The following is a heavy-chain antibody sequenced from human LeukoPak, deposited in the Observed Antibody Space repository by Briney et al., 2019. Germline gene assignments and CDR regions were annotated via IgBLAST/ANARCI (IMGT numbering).Heavy chain of an antibody. V-gene: IGHV3-33*01. CDR3: ARDRDWGCSYCSY. CDR2: IWFDGSNK. J-gene: IGHJ4*02. CDR1: RFTFSSYG. D-gene: IGHD7-27*01. Sequence: GGSLRLSCAASRFTFSSYGMHWVRRAPGKGLEWVAVIWFDGSNKYYADSVKGRFTISRDNSKNTLYLQMNSLRAEDTAVYYCARDRDWGCSYCSYWGQGTLVTVSS.